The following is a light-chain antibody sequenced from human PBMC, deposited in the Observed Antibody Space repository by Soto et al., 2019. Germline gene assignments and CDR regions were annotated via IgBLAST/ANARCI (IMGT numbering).Light chain of an antibody. V-gene: IGKV1-39*01. J-gene: IGKJ3*01. CDR3: QQSYSTLPFT. CDR1: QSISSY. Sequence: DIQMTQSPSSLSASVGDRVTITCRASQSISSYLNWYQQKPGKAPKLLIYAASSLQSGVPSRFSGSGSGTDFTLTISSLQPEDFATYYCQQSYSTLPFTFGPGTNVDIK. CDR2: AAS.